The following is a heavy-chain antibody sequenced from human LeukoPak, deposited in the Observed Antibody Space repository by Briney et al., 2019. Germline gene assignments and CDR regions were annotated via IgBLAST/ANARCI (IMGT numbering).Heavy chain of an antibody. CDR2: IYTSGST. CDR3: ARHLSIAAPLDY. CDR1: GGSISSYY. Sequence: SETLSLTCTVSGGSISSYYWSWIRQPAGKGLEWIGRIYTSGSTNYNPSLKSRVTISVDTSKNQFSLNLSSVTAADTAVFYCARHLSIAAPLDYWGQGILVTVSS. V-gene: IGHV4-4*07. J-gene: IGHJ4*02. D-gene: IGHD6-6*01.